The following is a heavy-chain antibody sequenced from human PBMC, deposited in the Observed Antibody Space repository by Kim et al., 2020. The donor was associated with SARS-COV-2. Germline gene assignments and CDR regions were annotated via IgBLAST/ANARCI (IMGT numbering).Heavy chain of an antibody. V-gene: IGHV4-39*01. CDR1: GGSISSSSYY. Sequence: SETLSLTCTVSGGSISSSSYYWGWIRQPPGQGLEWIGSIYYSGSTYYNPSLKSLVTISVDTSKNQFSLKLSSVTAANTAVYYWTRQAREFPVSVNWFDPWGQGTLVTVSS. J-gene: IGHJ5*02. D-gene: IGHD3-10*01. CDR3: TRQAREFPVSVNWFDP. CDR2: IYYSGST.